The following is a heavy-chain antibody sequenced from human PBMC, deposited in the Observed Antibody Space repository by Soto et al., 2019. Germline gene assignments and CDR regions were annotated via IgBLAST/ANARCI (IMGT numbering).Heavy chain of an antibody. CDR1: GFSSSTNGVG. CDR2: IYWDDTK. D-gene: IGHD1-7*01. CDR3: TRKGAGTTSLDH. Sequence: QITLKESGPTLVKPTQTLTLTCTFSGFSSSTNGVGVGWIRQPPGKALEWLAVIYWDDTKHYSPSLKSRLTITKDTSKNQVVLTMTNVDPVDTATYYCTRKGAGTTSLDHWGQGTLVIVSS. J-gene: IGHJ4*02. V-gene: IGHV2-5*02.